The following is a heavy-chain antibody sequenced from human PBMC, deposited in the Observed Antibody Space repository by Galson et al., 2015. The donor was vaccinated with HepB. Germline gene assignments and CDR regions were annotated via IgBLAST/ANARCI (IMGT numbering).Heavy chain of an antibody. D-gene: IGHD2-2*02. Sequence: SVKVSCKASGGTFSSYSISWVRQAPGQGLEWMGGIIPSFGTANYAQKFQDRVTITADESTSTAYMEVSSLRSEDTAVYYCARGLRIVVIPAAIVGDYYYYGMDVWGQGTTVTVSS. CDR1: GGTFSSYS. V-gene: IGHV1-69*13. CDR2: IIPSFGTA. CDR3: ARGLRIVVIPAAIVGDYYYYGMDV. J-gene: IGHJ6*02.